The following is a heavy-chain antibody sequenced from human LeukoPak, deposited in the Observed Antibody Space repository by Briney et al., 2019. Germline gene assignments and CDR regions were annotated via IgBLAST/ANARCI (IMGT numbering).Heavy chain of an antibody. CDR3: AKDKTQDIVVVPAAIIFDY. Sequence: GGSLRLSCAASGFTFSSYAMSWVRQAPGKGLEWVSAISGSGGSTYYADSVKGRFTISRDNSKNTLYLQMNSLRAEDTAVYYCAKDKTQDIVVVPAAIIFDYWAREPWSPSPQ. V-gene: IGHV3-23*01. CDR2: ISGSGGST. D-gene: IGHD2-2*01. CDR1: GFTFSSYA. J-gene: IGHJ4*02.